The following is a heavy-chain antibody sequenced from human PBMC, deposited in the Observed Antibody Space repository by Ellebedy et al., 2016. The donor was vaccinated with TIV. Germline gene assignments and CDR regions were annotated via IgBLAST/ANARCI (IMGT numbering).Heavy chain of an antibody. CDR3: ARWYDDSWTGYYT. CDR1: GFTFSSYG. D-gene: IGHD3-3*01. CDR2: ISYEGSNK. V-gene: IGHV3-30*03. Sequence: GESLKTSCAASGFTFSSYGMHWVRQAPGKGLEWVAVISYEGSNKYYADSVKGRFTISRDNSKNSLYLKMDSLRAEDTAVYYCARWYDDSWTGYYTWGQGTLVTVSS. J-gene: IGHJ5*02.